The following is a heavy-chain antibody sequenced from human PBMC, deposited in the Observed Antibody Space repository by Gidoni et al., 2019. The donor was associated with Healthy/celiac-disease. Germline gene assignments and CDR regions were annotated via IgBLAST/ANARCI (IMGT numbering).Heavy chain of an antibody. CDR2: IYYSGST. D-gene: IGHD3-10*01. CDR3: ARAVGGFGELLAYYFDY. CDR1: GGSIRGGGHY. V-gene: IGHV4-31*03. J-gene: IGHJ4*02. Sequence: QVQLQESGPGLVKPSQTLSLTCTVSGGSIRGGGHYWSWIRQHPGKGLEWIGYIYYSGSTYYNPSLKSRVSISVDTSKNQFSLKLSSVTAADTAVYYCARAVGGFGELLAYYFDYWGQGTLVTVSS.